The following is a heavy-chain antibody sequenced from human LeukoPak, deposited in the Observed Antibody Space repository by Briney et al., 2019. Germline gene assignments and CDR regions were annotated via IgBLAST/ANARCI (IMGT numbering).Heavy chain of an antibody. CDR2: IYWDDDN. V-gene: IGHV2-5*02. Sequence: SGPTLVKPPQTLTLTCTFSGFSLRTSGVGVGWIRQPPGKALEWLALIYWDDDNRYSPSLKSRLTITKDTSKNQVVLTMTNMDPVDTATYYCAYSRIATTGGAFDIWGQGTMVTVSS. J-gene: IGHJ3*02. D-gene: IGHD6-13*01. CDR1: GFSLRTSGVG. CDR3: AYSRIATTGGAFDI.